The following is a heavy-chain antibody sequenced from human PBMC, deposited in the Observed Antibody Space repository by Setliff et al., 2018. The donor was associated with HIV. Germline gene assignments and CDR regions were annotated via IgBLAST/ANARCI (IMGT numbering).Heavy chain of an antibody. CDR3: ARGLNYYGSGSYLPLGY. D-gene: IGHD3-10*01. CDR1: GGSISSGGFY. V-gene: IGHV4-31*03. J-gene: IGHJ4*02. Sequence: SETLSLTCTVTGGSISSGGFYWTWIRQHPGKGLEWIGYIYNTGSTYHSPSLESRVTISIDTSKNQISLKLSSVTAADTAVYYCARGLNYYGSGSYLPLGYWGQGTLVTAPQ. CDR2: IYNTGST.